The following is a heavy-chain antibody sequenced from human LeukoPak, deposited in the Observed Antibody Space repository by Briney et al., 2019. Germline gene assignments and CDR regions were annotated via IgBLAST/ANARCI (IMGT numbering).Heavy chain of an antibody. CDR2: ISAYNGNT. V-gene: IGHV1-18*01. D-gene: IGHD5-24*01. CDR3: ARERDGYNPDY. Sequence: ASVKVSCKASGYTFTSYDINWVRQAPGQGLEWMGWISAYNGNTNYAQKLQGRVTMTTDTSTSTAYMELRSLRSDDTAVYYCARERDGYNPDYWGQGTLVTVSS. J-gene: IGHJ4*02. CDR1: GYTFTSYD.